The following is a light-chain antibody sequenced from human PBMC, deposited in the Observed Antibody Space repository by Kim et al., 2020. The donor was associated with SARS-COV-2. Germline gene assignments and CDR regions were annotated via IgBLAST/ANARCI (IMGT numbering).Light chain of an antibody. V-gene: IGLV3-9*01. J-gene: IGLJ2*01. Sequence: SVALGQTARITCGGNNIGIKNVHGFQQKPGQAPVLVIYRDSNRPSGIPERFSGSNSGNTATLTISRAQAGDEADYYCQVWDSSTVVFGGGTQLTVL. CDR1: NIGIKN. CDR2: RDS. CDR3: QVWDSSTVV.